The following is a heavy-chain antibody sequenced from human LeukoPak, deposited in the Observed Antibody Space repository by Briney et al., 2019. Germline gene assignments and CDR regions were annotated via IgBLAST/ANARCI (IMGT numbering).Heavy chain of an antibody. D-gene: IGHD1-26*01. V-gene: IGHV4-61*02. CDR2: IYTTGST. J-gene: IGHJ6*03. Sequence: SQTLSLTCTVSGGSISSGSSYWSWIRQPAGKGLEWIGRIYTTGSTNYNPSLKSRVTISVDTSKNQFSLKLTSVTAADTAVYYCARMGIGGSYSWPYYYMDVWGKGTTVTVSS. CDR1: GGSISSGSSY. CDR3: ARMGIGGSYSWPYYYMDV.